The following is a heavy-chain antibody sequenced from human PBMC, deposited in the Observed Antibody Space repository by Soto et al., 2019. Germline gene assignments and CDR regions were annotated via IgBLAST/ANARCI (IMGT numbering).Heavy chain of an antibody. CDR3: RTYYYDSSGYYSPVDY. J-gene: IGHJ4*02. Sequence: SETLSLTCAVYGGSFSGYYWSWIRQPPGKGLEWIGEINHSGSTNYNPSLKSRVTISVDTSKNQFSLKLSSVTAADTAVYYCRTYYYDSSGYYSPVDYWGQGTLVTVS. CDR1: GGSFSGYY. V-gene: IGHV4-34*01. CDR2: INHSGST. D-gene: IGHD3-22*01.